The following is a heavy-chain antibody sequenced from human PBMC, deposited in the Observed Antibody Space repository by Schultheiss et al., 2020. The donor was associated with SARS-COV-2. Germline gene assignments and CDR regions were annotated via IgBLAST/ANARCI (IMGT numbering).Heavy chain of an antibody. V-gene: IGHV1-18*01. CDR1: GYTFTSYA. CDR3: ARDLGSSRRGWFDP. D-gene: IGHD6-13*01. CDR2: ISAYNGNT. Sequence: ASVKVSCKASGYTFTSYAMHWVRQAPGQRLEWMGWISAYNGNTNYAQKLQGRVTMTKDTSTSTAYMELRSLRSEDTAVYYCARDLGSSRRGWFDPWGQGTLVTVSS. J-gene: IGHJ5*02.